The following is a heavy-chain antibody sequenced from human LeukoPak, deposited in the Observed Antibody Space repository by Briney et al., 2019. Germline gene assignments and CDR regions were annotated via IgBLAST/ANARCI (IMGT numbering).Heavy chain of an antibody. D-gene: IGHD3-3*01. CDR2: ISSSGSTI. CDR1: GFTFSDYY. Sequence: GGSLRLSCAASGFTFSDYYMSWIRQAPGKGLELVSYISSSGSTIYYADSVKGRFTISRDNAKNSLYLQMNSLRAEDTAVYYCARTYDLDFCSGFDYWGQGTLVTVSS. V-gene: IGHV3-11*04. CDR3: ARTYDLDFCSGFDY. J-gene: IGHJ4*02.